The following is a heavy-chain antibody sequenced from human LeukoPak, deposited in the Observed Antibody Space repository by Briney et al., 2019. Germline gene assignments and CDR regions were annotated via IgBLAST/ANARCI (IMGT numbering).Heavy chain of an antibody. CDR2: INPNSGGT. D-gene: IGHD3-10*01. CDR1: GYTFTGYY. V-gene: IGHV1-2*02. CDR3: AREFNRFTAWFDP. Sequence: ASVKVSRKASGYTFTGYYMHWVRHAPGQGLVWMGWINPNSGGTNYAQKFQGRVTMTRDTPISTAYMELSRLRSDDTVVYYCAREFNRFTAWFDPGREGRLVTVSS. J-gene: IGHJ5*02.